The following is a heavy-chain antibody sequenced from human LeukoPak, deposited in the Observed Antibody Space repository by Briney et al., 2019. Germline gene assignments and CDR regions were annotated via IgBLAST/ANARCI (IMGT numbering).Heavy chain of an antibody. D-gene: IGHD3-10*01. CDR1: GFSFSIYE. Sequence: PGGSLRLSCAASGFSFSIYEMNWVHQAPGKGLEWVSLISYNGGTVNYADSVKGRFIISRDNAKNSLFLQMSSLRVEDTAIYYCAKHHMSSWGQGTLVTVSS. CDR3: AKHHMSS. CDR2: ISYNGGTV. V-gene: IGHV3-48*03. J-gene: IGHJ5*02.